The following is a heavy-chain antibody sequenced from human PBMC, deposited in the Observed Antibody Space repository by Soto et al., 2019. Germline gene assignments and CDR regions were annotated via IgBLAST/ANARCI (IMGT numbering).Heavy chain of an antibody. CDR3: ARDLASGSDFWRAYNGGYFDY. Sequence: QVQLVQSGAEVKRPGASVKVSCKASGYTFRNYGITWVRQAPGQGLEWMAWISPYNGNTNYAQDLQGRVTMTTDTSTSTAYMELRSLTSEDTAMYYCARDLASGSDFWRAYNGGYFDYWGQGTLVTVSS. CDR2: ISPYNGNT. CDR1: GYTFRNYG. J-gene: IGHJ4*02. V-gene: IGHV1-18*01. D-gene: IGHD3-3*01.